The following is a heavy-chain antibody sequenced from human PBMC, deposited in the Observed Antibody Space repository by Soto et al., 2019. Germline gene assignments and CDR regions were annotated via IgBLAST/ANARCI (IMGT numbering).Heavy chain of an antibody. CDR1: GGSFSGYY. V-gene: IGHV4-34*01. J-gene: IGHJ4*02. CDR3: ARGWLGYLDY. D-gene: IGHD5-12*01. CDR2: INHSGST. Sequence: QVQLQQWGAGLLKPSETLSLTCAVYGGSFSGYYWSWIRQPPGKGLEWIGEINHSGSTNYNPSLKSRVTISVDTSKNQFSLKLSSATAADTAVDYCARGWLGYLDYWGQGTLVTVSS.